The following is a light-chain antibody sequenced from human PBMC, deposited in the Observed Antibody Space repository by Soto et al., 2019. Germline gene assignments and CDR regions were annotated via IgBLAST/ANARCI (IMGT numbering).Light chain of an antibody. CDR2: DVT. V-gene: IGLV2-11*01. Sequence: QSALTQPRSVSGSPGQSVAISCTGTSSDVGGYDFVSWYQQYPGKAPKLMIFDVTQRPSGVPDRFSGSKSGNTASLTISGLQADDEADYYCCSYAGSYVVFGGGTKLTV. CDR1: SSDVGGYDF. CDR3: CSYAGSYVV. J-gene: IGLJ2*01.